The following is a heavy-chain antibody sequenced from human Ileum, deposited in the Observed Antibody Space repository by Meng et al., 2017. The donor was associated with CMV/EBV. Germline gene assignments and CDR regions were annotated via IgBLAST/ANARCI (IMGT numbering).Heavy chain of an antibody. CDR1: GYTFTSYH. D-gene: IGHD3-16*01. CDR2: MNPNSGDT. CDR3: ARGWGTTWP. Sequence: KVSCKASGYTFTSYHITWVRQATGQGLEWMGRMNPNSGDTDYAQKFQGRVTITRDTSITTAYMELSRLTSEDTAVYYCARGWGTTWPWGQGTLVTVSS. J-gene: IGHJ5*02. V-gene: IGHV1-8*03.